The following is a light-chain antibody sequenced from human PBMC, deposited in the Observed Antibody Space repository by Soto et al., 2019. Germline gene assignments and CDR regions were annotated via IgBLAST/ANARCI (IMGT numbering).Light chain of an antibody. CDR2: AAS. Sequence: IQMTKSPSSLSASIGDTVTITCRASQTIDRYLNWFQQKSGQAHKLLMNAASSLRSGVPSRFSASGSGTDFTLTISRLEPEDFATSYCQQSYSTRLYTFGQGTRLEIK. CDR1: QTIDRY. CDR3: QQSYSTRLYT. J-gene: IGKJ5*01. V-gene: IGKV1-39*01.